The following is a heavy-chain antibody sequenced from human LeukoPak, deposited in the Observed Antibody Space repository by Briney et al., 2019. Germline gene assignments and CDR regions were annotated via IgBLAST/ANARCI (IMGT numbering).Heavy chain of an antibody. Sequence: GGSLRLSCTTSGFTFTDYAMHWVRQVPGKGLEWVSGLSRSGETVGYADSVKGRFIISRDNAKKSLYLQMNSLRPEDTAFYYCAKGDTSSAFPYFDFWGQGTLVTVSS. CDR3: AKGDTSSAFPYFDF. V-gene: IGHV3-9*01. J-gene: IGHJ4*02. CDR1: GFTFTDYA. CDR2: LSRSGETV. D-gene: IGHD6-13*01.